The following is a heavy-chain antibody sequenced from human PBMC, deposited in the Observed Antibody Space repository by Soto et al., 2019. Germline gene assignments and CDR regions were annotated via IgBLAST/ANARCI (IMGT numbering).Heavy chain of an antibody. CDR2: ISYDGSNK. V-gene: IGHV3-30*03. Sequence: PGGSLRLSCAASGFTFSSYGMHWVRQAPGKGLEWVAVISYDGSNKYYADSVKGRFTISRDNSKNTLYLQMNSLRAEDTAVYYCVRGMNPLFGGQGTLVTVSS. CDR1: GFTFSSYG. J-gene: IGHJ4*01. CDR3: VRGMNPLF.